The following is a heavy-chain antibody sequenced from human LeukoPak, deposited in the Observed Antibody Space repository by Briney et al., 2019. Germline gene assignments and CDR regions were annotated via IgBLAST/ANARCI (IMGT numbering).Heavy chain of an antibody. Sequence: PGGSLRLSCAASGFTFSNYWMTWVRQAPGKGLEWVASIKFDGSEKYYADSVKGRFSISRDNAKNSLYLQMNSLRAEDTALYYCARDHTDPGPFFDYWGQGTLVTVSS. CDR3: ARDHTDPGPFFDY. CDR1: GFTFSNYW. D-gene: IGHD3-3*02. CDR2: IKFDGSEK. J-gene: IGHJ4*02. V-gene: IGHV3-7*01.